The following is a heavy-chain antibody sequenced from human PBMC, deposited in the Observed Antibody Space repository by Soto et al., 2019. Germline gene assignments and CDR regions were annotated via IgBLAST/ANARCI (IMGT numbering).Heavy chain of an antibody. CDR2: ISYDGSHK. CDR1: GFTFRNFG. V-gene: IGHV3-30*18. Sequence: QVQLVESGGGGVQPGGSLGLSCEGPGFTFRNFGLHWVGQAPGKGREWVAVISYDGSHKYYADSVKGRFTISRDNSNNMLYLQMDSLRAEDTAVYYCAKDGAPRYCGRSSCHPAGAYWGQGTLVTVSS. CDR3: AKDGAPRYCGRSSCHPAGAY. D-gene: IGHD2-15*01. J-gene: IGHJ4*02.